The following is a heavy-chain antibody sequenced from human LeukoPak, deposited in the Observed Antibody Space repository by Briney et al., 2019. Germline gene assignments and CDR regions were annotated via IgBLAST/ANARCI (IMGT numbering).Heavy chain of an antibody. CDR1: GFTFKDYA. Sequence: GGSLRLSCAASGFTFKDYAMCWVRQAPGTGLEWVSSMTGSSGSTYYADSVKGRFTISRDNSKNILFLQMNSLRADDTAIYYCARSSTNMVLYYFDFWGQGTLVPVSS. V-gene: IGHV3-23*01. CDR3: ARSSTNMVLYYFDF. CDR2: MTGSSGST. D-gene: IGHD3-10*01. J-gene: IGHJ4*02.